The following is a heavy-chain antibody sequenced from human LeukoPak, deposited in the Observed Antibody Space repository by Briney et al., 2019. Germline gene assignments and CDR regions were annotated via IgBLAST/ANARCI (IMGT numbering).Heavy chain of an antibody. D-gene: IGHD2-2*01. V-gene: IGHV5-51*01. CDR1: GYSFTSYW. Sequence: GESLKISCKGSGYSFTSYWIGWVRQMPGEGLEWMGIIYPGDSDTRYSPSFQGQVTISADKSISTAYLQWSNLKASDTAMYYCARHRSAYCSSTSCPEPRDDYWGQGTLVTVSS. J-gene: IGHJ4*02. CDR3: ARHRSAYCSSTSCPEPRDDY. CDR2: IYPGDSDT.